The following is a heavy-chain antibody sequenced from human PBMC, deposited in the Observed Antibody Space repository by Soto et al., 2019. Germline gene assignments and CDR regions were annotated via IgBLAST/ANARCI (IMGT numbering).Heavy chain of an antibody. J-gene: IGHJ4*02. V-gene: IGHV4-34*01. CDR2: INHSGST. D-gene: IGHD3-9*01. Sequence: PSETLSLTCAVYGGSFSGYYWSWIRQPPGKGLEWIGEINHSGSTNYNPSLKSRVTISVDTSKNQFSLKLSSVTAAGTAVYYCARLLHYDILTGYSHWGQGTLVTVSS. CDR1: GGSFSGYY. CDR3: ARLLHYDILTGYSH.